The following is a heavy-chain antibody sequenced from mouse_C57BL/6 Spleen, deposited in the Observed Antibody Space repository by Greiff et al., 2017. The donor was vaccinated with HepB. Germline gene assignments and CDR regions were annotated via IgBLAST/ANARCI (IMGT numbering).Heavy chain of an antibody. CDR2: IYPGDGDT. Sequence: VQLQQSGPELVKPGASVKISCKASGYAFSSSWMNWVKQRPGKGLEWIGRIYPGDGDTNYNGKFKGKATLTADKSSSTAYMQLSSLTSEDSAVYFCAIPIYYEFDYWGQGTTLTVSS. CDR1: GYAFSSSW. CDR3: AIPIYYEFDY. V-gene: IGHV1-82*01. D-gene: IGHD2-4*01. J-gene: IGHJ2*01.